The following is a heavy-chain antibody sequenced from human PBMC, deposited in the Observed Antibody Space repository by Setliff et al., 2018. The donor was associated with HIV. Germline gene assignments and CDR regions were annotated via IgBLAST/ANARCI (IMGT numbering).Heavy chain of an antibody. CDR2: IFYTGNT. CDR1: GGSIRGDDYY. Sequence: SETLSLTCTVSGGSIRGDDYYWTWIRQPPGKGLEWIGDIFYTGNTYYNPSLKSRVSISVDTSKNQFSLNVNSVTAPDTAVYYCVRHTRDTSLAHYYYYIDVWGKGTTVTVSS. V-gene: IGHV4-39*01. D-gene: IGHD5-18*01. J-gene: IGHJ6*03. CDR3: VRHTRDTSLAHYYYYIDV.